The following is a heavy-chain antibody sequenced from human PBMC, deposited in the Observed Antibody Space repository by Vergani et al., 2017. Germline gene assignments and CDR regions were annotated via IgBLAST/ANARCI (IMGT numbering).Heavy chain of an antibody. Sequence: QVQLVESGGGVVQPGRSLRLSCAASGFTFSSYGMHWVRQAPGKGLEWVAVIWYDGSNKYYADSVKGRFTISRDNSKNTLYLQMNSLRAEDTAVYYCAKTQTGASGGGYFDLWGRGTLVTVSS. CDR2: IWYDGSNK. V-gene: IGHV3-33*06. D-gene: IGHD3-16*01. J-gene: IGHJ2*01. CDR1: GFTFSSYG. CDR3: AKTQTGASGGGYFDL.